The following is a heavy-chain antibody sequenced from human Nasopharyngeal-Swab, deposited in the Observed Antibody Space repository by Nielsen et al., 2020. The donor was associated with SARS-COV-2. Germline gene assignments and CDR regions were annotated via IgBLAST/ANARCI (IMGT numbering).Heavy chain of an antibody. D-gene: IGHD2-15*01. V-gene: IGHV4-39*07. Sequence: VRQMPGKGLEWIGSIYYSGSTYYNPSLKSRVTIPVDTSKNQFSLKLSSVTAADTAVYYCDRVVVVAATRLAFDIWGQGTMVTVSS. J-gene: IGHJ3*02. CDR2: IYYSGST. CDR3: DRVVVVAATRLAFDI.